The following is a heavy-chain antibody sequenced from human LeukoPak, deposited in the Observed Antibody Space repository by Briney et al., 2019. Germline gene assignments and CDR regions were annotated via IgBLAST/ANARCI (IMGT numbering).Heavy chain of an antibody. D-gene: IGHD2-8*02. V-gene: IGHV4-34*01. CDR1: GGSFSGYY. CDR3: ASRRTSRVLFDY. CDR2: INHSGST. J-gene: IGHJ4*02. Sequence: PSETLSLTCAVYGGSFSGYYWSWIRQPPGKGLEWIGEINHSGSTNYNPSLKSRVTISVDTSKNQFSLKLSSVTAADTAVYYCASRRTSRVLFDYWGQGTLVTVSS.